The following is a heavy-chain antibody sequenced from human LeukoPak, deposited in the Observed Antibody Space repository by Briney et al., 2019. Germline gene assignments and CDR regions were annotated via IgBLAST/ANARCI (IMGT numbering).Heavy chain of an antibody. Sequence: PSETLSLTCTVSGGSISSGGYYWSWIRQPPGKGLEWIGYIYHSGSTNYNPSLKSRVTISVDTSKNQFSLKLSSVTAADTAVYYCARLFSLGSLSIISWFDPWGQGTLVTVSS. CDR1: GGSISSGGYY. CDR2: IYHSGST. CDR3: ARLFSLGSLSIISWFDP. D-gene: IGHD3-10*01. V-gene: IGHV4-61*08. J-gene: IGHJ5*02.